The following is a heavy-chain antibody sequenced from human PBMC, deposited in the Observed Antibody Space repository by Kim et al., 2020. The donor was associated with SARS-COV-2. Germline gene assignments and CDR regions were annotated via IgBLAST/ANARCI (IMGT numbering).Heavy chain of an antibody. D-gene: IGHD3-22*01. Sequence: KYYADSVKGRFTISRDNSKNTLYLQMNSLRAEDTAVYYCARRDYYDSSGYWGQGTLVTVSS. CDR3: ARRDYYDSSGY. CDR2: K. V-gene: IGHV3-33*01. J-gene: IGHJ4*02.